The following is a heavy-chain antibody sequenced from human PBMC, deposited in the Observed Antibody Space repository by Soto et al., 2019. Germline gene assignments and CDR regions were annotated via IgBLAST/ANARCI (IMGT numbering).Heavy chain of an antibody. CDR2: ISFDGTTK. J-gene: IGHJ4*02. CDR3: AREAVPMAVRSFDN. V-gene: IGHV3-30*09. Sequence: GGSLRLSCAASGFTFNNHNLHWARQAPGKGLEWVAVISFDGTTKYYADSVKGRFAISRDNSKNTLYLQINSLRVEDTAVYYCAREAVPMAVRSFDNWGQGTLVTFSS. CDR1: GFTFNNHN. D-gene: IGHD6-19*01.